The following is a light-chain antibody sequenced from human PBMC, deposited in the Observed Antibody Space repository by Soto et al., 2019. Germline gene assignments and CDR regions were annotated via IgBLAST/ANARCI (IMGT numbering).Light chain of an antibody. CDR2: AAS. Sequence: DIQLTQSPSFLSASVGDRVTITCRASQGISSYLAWYQQKPGKAPKLLIYAASTLQSGVPSRFSGSGSGTDFTLTISSQQPEDFATYHCQQLNSYPPWTFGQGTKVEIK. CDR1: QGISSY. J-gene: IGKJ1*01. CDR3: QQLNSYPPWT. V-gene: IGKV1-9*01.